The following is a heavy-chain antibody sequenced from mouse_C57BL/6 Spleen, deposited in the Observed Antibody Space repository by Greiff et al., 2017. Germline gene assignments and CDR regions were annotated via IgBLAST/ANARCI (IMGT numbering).Heavy chain of an antibody. V-gene: IGHV1-69*01. D-gene: IGHD2-4*01. CDR2: IDPSDSYT. Sequence: QVQLQQPGAELVMPGASVKLSCKASGYTFTSYWMHWVKQRPGQGLEWIGEIDPSDSYTNYNQKFKGKSTLTVDKSSSTAYMQLSSLTSEDSAVXYCARWDDYSSWFAYWGQGTLVTVSA. J-gene: IGHJ3*01. CDR1: GYTFTSYW. CDR3: ARWDDYSSWFAY.